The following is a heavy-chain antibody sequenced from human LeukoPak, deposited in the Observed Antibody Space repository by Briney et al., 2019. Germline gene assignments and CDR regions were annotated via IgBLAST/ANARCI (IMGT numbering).Heavy chain of an antibody. J-gene: IGHJ4*02. CDR3: AKDPYSDFWSGYYFFDY. Sequence: PGGSLGLSCEAPGLTFANNAMSGVRQAPGKGLDWVSGVGGSGGFTYYADSVKGRFTISRDNSKNTLYMQMSSLRAEDTALYYCAKDPYSDFWSGYYFFDYWGQGTLATVSS. CDR2: VGGSGGFT. V-gene: IGHV3-23*01. CDR1: GLTFANNA. D-gene: IGHD3-3*01.